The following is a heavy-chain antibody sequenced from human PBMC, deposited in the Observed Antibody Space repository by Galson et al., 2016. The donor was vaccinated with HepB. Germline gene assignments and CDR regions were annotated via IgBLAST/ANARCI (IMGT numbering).Heavy chain of an antibody. Sequence: PALVKPTQTLTLTCIFSGFSLDTDTVAVGWIRQPPGKALEWLTLLYYNGDKRYSPSLRNRITITGDASKNQVLLTMTNLDPLDTATYYCAHSKRLGVFTLFDSWGQGSLVTVSS. V-gene: IGHV2-5*01. CDR1: GFSLDTDTVA. CDR3: AHSKRLGVFTLFDS. CDR2: LYYNGDK. D-gene: IGHD7-27*01. J-gene: IGHJ4*02.